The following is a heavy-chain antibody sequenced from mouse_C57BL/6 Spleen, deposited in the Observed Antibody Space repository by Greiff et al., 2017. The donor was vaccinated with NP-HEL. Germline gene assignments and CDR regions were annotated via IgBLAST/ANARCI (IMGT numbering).Heavy chain of an antibody. Sequence: VQLVESGAELVRPGASVTLSCKASGYTFTDYEMHWVKQTPVHGLEWIGAIDPETGGTAYNQKFKGKAILTADKSSSTAYMELRSLTSEDSAVYYCTRSSYNLLAMDYWGQGTSVTVSS. D-gene: IGHD1-3*01. CDR2: IDPETGGT. V-gene: IGHV1-15*01. CDR3: TRSSYNLLAMDY. CDR1: GYTFTDYE. J-gene: IGHJ4*01.